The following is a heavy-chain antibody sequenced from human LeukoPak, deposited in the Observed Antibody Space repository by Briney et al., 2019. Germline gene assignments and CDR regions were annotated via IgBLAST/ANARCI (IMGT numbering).Heavy chain of an antibody. D-gene: IGHD6-13*01. CDR2: FIPIFNTT. CDR1: GGTFSSDT. CDR3: ARHLEAAAASGYFDY. Sequence: SVKVSCKASGGTFSSDTISWVRQAPGQSLEWMGGFIPIFNTTHFAQRFRDRVTITADESTGTAYMELSSLRSDDTAMYYCARHLEAAAASGYFDYWGQGSLVTVSS. J-gene: IGHJ4*02. V-gene: IGHV1-69*13.